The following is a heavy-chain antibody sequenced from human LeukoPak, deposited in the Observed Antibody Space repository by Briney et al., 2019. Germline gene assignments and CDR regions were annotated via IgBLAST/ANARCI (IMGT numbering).Heavy chain of an antibody. J-gene: IGHJ4*02. D-gene: IGHD3-9*01. V-gene: IGHV4-34*01. CDR2: INYSGST. CDR1: GESFSAYY. CDR3: ARGVEVDDILTKD. Sequence: SETLSLTCAVYGESFSAYYWSWFRQPPGKGLEWIGEINYSGSTNYDPSLKSRVTISVDTSKNQFSLKLSSVTAADTAVYYCARGVEVDDILTKDWGQGTLVTVSS.